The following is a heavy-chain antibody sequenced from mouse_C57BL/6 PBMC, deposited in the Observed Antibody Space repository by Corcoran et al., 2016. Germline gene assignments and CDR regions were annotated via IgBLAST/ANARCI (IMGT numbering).Heavy chain of an antibody. V-gene: IGHV9-3*01. J-gene: IGHJ2*01. CDR2: INTYSGVP. Sequence: QIQLVQSGPELKKPGETVKISCKASGYTFTTYGMSWVKQAPGKGLKWMGWINTYSGVPTYAAAFKGRFAFSLETSASTAYLQINHLKNEDTATYFCARHPYFDYWGQGTTLTVSS. CDR1: GYTFTTYG. CDR3: ARHPYFDY.